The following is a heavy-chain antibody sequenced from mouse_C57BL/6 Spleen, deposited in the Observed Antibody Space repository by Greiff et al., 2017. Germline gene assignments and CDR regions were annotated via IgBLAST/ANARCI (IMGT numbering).Heavy chain of an antibody. J-gene: IGHJ3*01. CDR2: IHPNSGST. CDR3: ARGGQLRLPVAY. Sequence: VQLQQPGAELVKPGASVTLSCKASGYNFTSYWMHWVKQRPGQGLEWIGMIHPNSGSTNYNEKIKNKATLTLDKSSSTASMQLSSLTSEVSAVYYCARGGQLRLPVAYWGQGTLVTVSA. CDR1: GYNFTSYW. D-gene: IGHD3-2*02. V-gene: IGHV1-64*01.